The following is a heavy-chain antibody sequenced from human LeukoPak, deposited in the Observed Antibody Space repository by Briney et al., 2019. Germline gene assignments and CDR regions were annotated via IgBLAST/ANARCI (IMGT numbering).Heavy chain of an antibody. V-gene: IGHV4-34*01. CDR1: GGSFSGYY. D-gene: IGHD3-10*01. Sequence: SETLSLTCAVYGGSFSGYYWSWIRQPPGKGLEWIGEINHSGSTNYNPSLKSRVTISVDTSKNQFSLKLSSVTAADTAVYYCARTLWFGEGYYYYGMDVWGQGTTVTVSS. J-gene: IGHJ6*02. CDR2: INHSGST. CDR3: ARTLWFGEGYYYYGMDV.